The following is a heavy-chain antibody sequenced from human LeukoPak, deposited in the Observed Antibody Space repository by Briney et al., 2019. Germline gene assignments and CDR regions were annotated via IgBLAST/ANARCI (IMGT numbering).Heavy chain of an antibody. J-gene: IGHJ4*02. CDR2: ISTYNGDT. CDR1: GYTFTDYG. D-gene: IGHD6-13*01. V-gene: IGHV1-18*01. CDR3: ASSSLRSSQFDY. Sequence: ASVKVSCKASGYTFTDYGISWVRQAPGQGLEWMGWISTYNGDTNFAQKFQGRVTMTTDTSTSTAYMELRSLTSEDTAVYYCASSSLRSSQFDYWGQGTLVTVSS.